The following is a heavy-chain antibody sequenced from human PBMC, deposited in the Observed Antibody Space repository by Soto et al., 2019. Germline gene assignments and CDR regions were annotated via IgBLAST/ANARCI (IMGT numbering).Heavy chain of an antibody. CDR1: GFSLSTSGVG. J-gene: IGHJ5*02. Sequence: QITLKESGPTLVKPTQTLTLTCTFSGFSLSTSGVGVGWIRQPPGKALEWLALIYWDDDKRYSPSLKSRLTITKDTSKNQVVLTMTNMDPVDTATYYCAHSQGHMVRGVLNWFDPWGQGTLVTVSS. D-gene: IGHD3-10*01. CDR3: AHSQGHMVRGVLNWFDP. CDR2: IYWDDDK. V-gene: IGHV2-5*02.